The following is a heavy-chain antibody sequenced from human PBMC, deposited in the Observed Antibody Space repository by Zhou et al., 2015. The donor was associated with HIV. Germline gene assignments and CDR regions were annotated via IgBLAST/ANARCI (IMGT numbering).Heavy chain of an antibody. CDR1: GGTFSSYA. CDR3: ARGRGYCSSTSCYPTYYYYYYMDV. Sequence: QVQLVQSGAEVKKPGSSVKVSCKASGGTFSSYAISWVRQAPGQGLEWMGGIIPIFGTANYAQKFQGRVTITADESTSTAYMELSSLRSEDTAVYYCARGRGYCSSTSCYPTYYYYYYMDVWGKGTTVTVSS. D-gene: IGHD2-2*01. V-gene: IGHV1-69*01. CDR2: IIPIFGTA. J-gene: IGHJ6*03.